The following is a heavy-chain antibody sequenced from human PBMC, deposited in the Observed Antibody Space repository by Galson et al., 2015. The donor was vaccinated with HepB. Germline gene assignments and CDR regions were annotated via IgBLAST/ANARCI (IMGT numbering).Heavy chain of an antibody. CDR1: GFTFSSYE. J-gene: IGHJ4*02. Sequence: SLRLSCAASGFTFSSYEMNWVRQAPGKGLEWVSYISSSGSTIYYADSVKGRFTISRDNAKNSLYLQMNSLRAEDTAVYYCAGAQEAYYDFWSGADYWGQGTLVTVSS. V-gene: IGHV3-48*03. D-gene: IGHD3-3*01. CDR2: ISSSGSTI. CDR3: AGAQEAYYDFWSGADY.